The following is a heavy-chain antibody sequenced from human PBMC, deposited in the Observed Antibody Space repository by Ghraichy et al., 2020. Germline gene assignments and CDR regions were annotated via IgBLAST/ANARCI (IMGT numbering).Heavy chain of an antibody. Sequence: GGSLRLSCAASGFTFSDYYMSWIRQAPGEGLEWVSYISRSGSSVHYAGSVEGRFTISRDNAKNSVHLQMNSLRAEDTAVYYCARARYRPSQDYYYGMDVWGQGTTVTVSS. CDR3: ARARYRPSQDYYYGMDV. J-gene: IGHJ6*02. V-gene: IGHV3-11*01. CDR1: GFTFSDYY. CDR2: ISRSGSSV. D-gene: IGHD3-16*02.